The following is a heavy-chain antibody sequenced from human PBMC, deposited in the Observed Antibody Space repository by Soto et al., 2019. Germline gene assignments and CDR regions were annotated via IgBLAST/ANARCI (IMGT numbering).Heavy chain of an antibody. CDR1: GFTFSSYG. J-gene: IGHJ6*04. CDR2: IWYDGSNK. Sequence: GGSLRLSCAASGFTFSSYGMHWVRQAPGKGLEWVAVIWYDGSNKYYADSVKGRLTISRDNSKNTLYMQMNSLRAEDTAVYYCARHLGVITLSMDVWGAGTTVTVYS. D-gene: IGHD3-22*01. CDR3: ARHLGVITLSMDV. V-gene: IGHV3-33*01.